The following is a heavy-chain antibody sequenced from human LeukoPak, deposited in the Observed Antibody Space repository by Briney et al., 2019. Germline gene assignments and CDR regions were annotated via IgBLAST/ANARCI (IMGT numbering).Heavy chain of an antibody. V-gene: IGHV3-21*01. CDR1: GFTFSSYS. CDR2: ISSSSSYI. CDR3: AREGMHYDFWSGWGTDYYYGMDV. J-gene: IGHJ6*02. D-gene: IGHD3-3*01. Sequence: PGGSLRLSCAASGFTFSSYSMNWVRQAPGKGLEWVSSISSSSSYIYYADSVKGRFTISRDNAKNSLYLQMNSLRAEDTAVYYCAREGMHYDFWSGWGTDYYYGMDVWGQGTTVTVSS.